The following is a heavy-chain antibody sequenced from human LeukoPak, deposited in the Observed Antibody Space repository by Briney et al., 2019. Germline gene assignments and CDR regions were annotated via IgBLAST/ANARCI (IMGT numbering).Heavy chain of an antibody. CDR2: ISSNGVNK. CDR1: GFTLGNHG. V-gene: IGHV3-33*05. Sequence: GGSLRLSCAASGFTLGNHGMHWVRQAPGKGLEWVAIISSNGVNKYYADSVKGRSTISRDTSKNTLFLEMESLRTEDTAVYYCARHRGSIFEGYMDVWGKGTTVTVSS. J-gene: IGHJ6*03. CDR3: ARHRGSIFEGYMDV. D-gene: IGHD3-9*01.